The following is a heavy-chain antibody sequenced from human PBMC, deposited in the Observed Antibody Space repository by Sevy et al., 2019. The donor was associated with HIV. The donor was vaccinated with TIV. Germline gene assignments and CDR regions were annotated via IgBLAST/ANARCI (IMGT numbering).Heavy chain of an antibody. V-gene: IGHV3-11*01. D-gene: IGHD4-17*01. CDR2: ISGSGSDI. CDR3: ARDHVKDGDLGDYYYYAMDV. Sequence: GVSLRLSCAASGFTLSDYYMSWIRQAPGKGLEWVSYISGSGSDIYYADSVTGRFTISRDNAKNSLYLQMNRVRSEDTAVYYCARDHVKDGDLGDYYYYAMDVWGQGTTVTVSS. CDR1: GFTLSDYY. J-gene: IGHJ6*02.